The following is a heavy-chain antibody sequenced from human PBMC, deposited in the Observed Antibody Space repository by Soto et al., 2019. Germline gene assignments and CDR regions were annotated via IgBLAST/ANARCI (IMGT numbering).Heavy chain of an antibody. D-gene: IGHD3-22*01. V-gene: IGHV4-39*01. CDR3: ARHPSGFYDY. CDR1: GGSINTNGYY. CDR2: IYYSGTT. J-gene: IGHJ4*02. Sequence: QLQLQESGPGLVKPSETLSLTCTVSGGSINTNGYYWAWIRQPPGKGLEWIGSIYYSGTTYYNSSLKXXVXIXXDMSKNQFSLRLTSVTAADTAVYSCARHPSGFYDYWGQGTLVTVSS.